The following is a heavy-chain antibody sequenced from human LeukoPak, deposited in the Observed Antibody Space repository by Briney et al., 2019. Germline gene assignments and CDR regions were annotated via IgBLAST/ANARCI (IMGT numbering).Heavy chain of an antibody. J-gene: IGHJ4*02. CDR3: TRANYYDSTGYLPVVYPSDY. CDR1: GGSIRSTNYY. V-gene: IGHV4-31*03. CDR2: IYHSGST. Sequence: PSETLSLTCTVSGGSIRSTNYYWSWIRQDPAKGLEWTGYIYHSGSTYYNPALKSRVTISLDTSKNQFSLKLRSVTAADTAVYYCTRANYYDSTGYLPVVYPSDYWGQGTLVTVSS. D-gene: IGHD3-22*01.